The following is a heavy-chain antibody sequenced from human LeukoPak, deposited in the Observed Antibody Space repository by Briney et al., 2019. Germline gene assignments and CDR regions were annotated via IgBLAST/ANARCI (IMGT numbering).Heavy chain of an antibody. CDR3: ARCGGHKSTYCSATSFPGTY. CDR2: ISYDGSNK. Sequence: QAGGPLRLSCAASGFTFSSYAMHWVRQAPGKGLEWVAVISYDGSNKYYADSVKGRFTISRDNSKNTLYLQMNSLRAEDTAVYYCARCGGHKSTYCSATSFPGTYWGQGTLVTVSS. V-gene: IGHV3-30-3*01. CDR1: GFTFSSYA. J-gene: IGHJ4*02. D-gene: IGHD2-2*01.